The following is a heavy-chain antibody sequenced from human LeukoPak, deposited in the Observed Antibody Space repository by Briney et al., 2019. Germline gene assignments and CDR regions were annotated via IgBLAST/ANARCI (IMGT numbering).Heavy chain of an antibody. CDR1: GYTFTSYD. J-gene: IGHJ6*03. V-gene: IGHV1-8*01. CDR3: AIRYGSGEKYYYYYYMDV. D-gene: IGHD3-10*01. CDR2: MNPNSGNT. Sequence: ASVKVSCKASGYTFTSYDINWVRQATGQGLEWMGWMNPNSGNTGYAQKFQGRVAMTRNTSISTAYMELSSLRSEDTAVYYCAIRYGSGEKYYYYYYMDVWGKGTTVTVSS.